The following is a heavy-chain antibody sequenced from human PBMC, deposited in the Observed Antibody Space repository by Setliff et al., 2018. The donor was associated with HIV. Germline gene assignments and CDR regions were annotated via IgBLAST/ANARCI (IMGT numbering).Heavy chain of an antibody. V-gene: IGHV1-46*01. Sequence: ASVKVSCKASGYTFTNYYMHWVRQAPGQGLEWMGIIYPGGARRSYAQKFQGRVTMTWDTSTSTVYMELSSLRSEDTAVYYCATYHYYDSSAYFIDLYYFDYWGQGVLVTVSS. D-gene: IGHD3-22*01. CDR3: ATYHYYDSSAYFIDLYYFDY. CDR2: IYPGGARR. J-gene: IGHJ4*01. CDR1: GYTFTNYY.